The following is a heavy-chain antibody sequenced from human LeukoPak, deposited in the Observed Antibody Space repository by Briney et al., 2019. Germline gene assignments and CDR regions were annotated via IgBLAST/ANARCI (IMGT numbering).Heavy chain of an antibody. CDR2: INPAGRDT. D-gene: IGHD3-10*01. V-gene: IGHV3-7*01. CDR1: GLTFSDYW. J-gene: IGHJ4*02. Sequence: GGSLRLSCEGSGLTFSDYWMGWVRQAPGKGLEGVANINPAGRDTYYVDSVKGRFTISTDNVKKSPFLQMNSLRVAATAFYHCVRWGVTARMHDWGQGALVTVSS. CDR3: VRWGVTARMHD.